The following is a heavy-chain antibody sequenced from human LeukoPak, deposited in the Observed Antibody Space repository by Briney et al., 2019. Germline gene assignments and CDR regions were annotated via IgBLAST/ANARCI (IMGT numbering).Heavy chain of an antibody. Sequence: PSETLSLTCTVSGGSIGSYYWSWIRQPPGKGLEWIGYIYYSGSTNYNPSLKSRVTISVDTSKNQFSLKLSSVTAADTAVYYWARSYDSSGYYLDVWGKGTTVTVSS. CDR3: ARSYDSSGYYLDV. J-gene: IGHJ6*03. CDR1: GGSIGSYY. V-gene: IGHV4-59*01. D-gene: IGHD3-22*01. CDR2: IYYSGST.